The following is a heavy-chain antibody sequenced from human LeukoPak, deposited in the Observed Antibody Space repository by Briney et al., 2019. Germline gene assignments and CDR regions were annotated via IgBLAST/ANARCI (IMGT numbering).Heavy chain of an antibody. D-gene: IGHD3-22*01. J-gene: IGHJ4*02. CDR1: GSSFTSYW. CDR3: ATLYSSASYFDY. Sequence: GESLQISCQGSGSSFTSYWIGWVRQLPGKGLEWMGIIYPGDSDSRYSPSFQGQVTISADKSISTAYLQWSSLKASDTAMYYCATLYSSASYFDYWGQGTLVTVSS. V-gene: IGHV5-51*01. CDR2: IYPGDSDS.